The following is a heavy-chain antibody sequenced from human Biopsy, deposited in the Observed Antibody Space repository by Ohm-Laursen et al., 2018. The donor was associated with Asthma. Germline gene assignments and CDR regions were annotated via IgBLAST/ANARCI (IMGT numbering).Heavy chain of an antibody. J-gene: IGHJ5*02. CDR1: AYTFLGYH. V-gene: IGHV1-2*06. CDR3: ARVQKSPGDRWFDP. CDR2: INPNGGAT. Sequence: ASVQVSCKASAYTFLGYHLHWVRPAPGEGLEWMGRINPNGGATIYAQKFQGRVTMTRDTSISTAYMELSRLTSDDTAVYYCARVQKSPGDRWFDPWGQGTLVTVSS. D-gene: IGHD7-27*01.